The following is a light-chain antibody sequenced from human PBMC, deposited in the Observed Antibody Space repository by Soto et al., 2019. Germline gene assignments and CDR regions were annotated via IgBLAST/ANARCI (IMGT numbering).Light chain of an antibody. J-gene: IGKJ2*01. CDR1: QSISSTY. Sequence: EIVLTQSPGTLSLSPGERATLYCRASQSISSTYLAWYQQRPCQAPRLLIYGASSRATGIPDRFIGSGSGTDFTLTISRLEPEDFAVYYCQQYCSSPLYTFGQGTKLESK. CDR2: GAS. CDR3: QQYCSSPLYT. V-gene: IGKV3-20*01.